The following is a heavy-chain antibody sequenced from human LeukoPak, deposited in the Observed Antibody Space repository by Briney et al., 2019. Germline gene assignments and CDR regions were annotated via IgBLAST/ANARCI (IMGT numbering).Heavy chain of an antibody. CDR1: GFTFSSYW. D-gene: IGHD6-6*01. J-gene: IGHJ5*02. CDR2: IKQDGSEK. V-gene: IGHV3-7*01. Sequence: GGSLRLSCAASGFTFSSYWMSWVRQAPGKGLEWVANIKQDGSEKYYVDSVKGRFTISRDNAKNSLYLQMNSLRAEDTAVYYCARLGVEYSSSFDWFDPWGQGTLVTVSS. CDR3: ARLGVEYSSSFDWFDP.